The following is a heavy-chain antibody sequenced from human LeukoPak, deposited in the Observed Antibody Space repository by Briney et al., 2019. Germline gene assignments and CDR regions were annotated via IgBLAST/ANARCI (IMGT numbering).Heavy chain of an antibody. D-gene: IGHD3-9*01. CDR2: ISSSSSYI. CDR1: GFTLSNSV. V-gene: IGHV3-21*01. J-gene: IGHJ6*02. CDR3: ARDKWELRYFDWLSPTYYYYGMDV. Sequence: GGSLRLSCAASGFTLSNSVMNWVRQAPGKGLEWVSSISSSSSYIYYADSVKGRFTISRDNAKNSLYLQMNSLRAEDTAVYYCARDKWELRYFDWLSPTYYYYGMDVWGQGTTVTVSS.